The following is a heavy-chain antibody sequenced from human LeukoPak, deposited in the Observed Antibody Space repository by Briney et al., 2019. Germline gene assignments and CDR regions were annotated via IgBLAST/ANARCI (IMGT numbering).Heavy chain of an antibody. CDR3: ARGEVYRSYYYYGMDV. D-gene: IGHD1-14*01. CDR1: SGSISSYY. J-gene: IGHJ6*02. Sequence: SETLSLTCTVSSGSISSYYWSWIRQPPGKGLEWIGYIYYSGSTNYNPSLKSRVTISVDTSKNQFSLKLSSVTAADTAVYYCARGEVYRSYYYYGMDVWGQGTTVTVSS. V-gene: IGHV4-59*01. CDR2: IYYSGST.